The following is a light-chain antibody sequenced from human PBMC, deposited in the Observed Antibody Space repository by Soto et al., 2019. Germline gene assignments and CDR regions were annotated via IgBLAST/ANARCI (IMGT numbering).Light chain of an antibody. CDR2: GSS. Sequence: DIVLTQSPGTLSLSPGERATISCRASQSVSSNYLAWYQQRPGQAPRLLIYGSSTRATATPSRFSGSGSGTDFTLTISRLEPEDFAEYFCQQYDTSPVTFGQGTGGYQ. CDR1: QSVSSNY. CDR3: QQYDTSPVT. J-gene: IGKJ1*01. V-gene: IGKV3-20*01.